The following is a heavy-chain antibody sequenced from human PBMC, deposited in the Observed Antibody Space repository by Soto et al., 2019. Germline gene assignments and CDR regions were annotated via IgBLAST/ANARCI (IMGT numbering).Heavy chain of an antibody. V-gene: IGHV1-3*01. CDR3: AREGLNYDSSGYQDY. Sequence: ASVNVSCKASRYTFTSYAMHWVRQAPGQRREWMGWINAGKGNTKYSQKFQGRVTITRDTSASTAYMELSSLRSEDTAVYYCAREGLNYDSSGYQDYWGQGTLVTVSS. CDR2: INAGKGNT. CDR1: RYTFTSYA. J-gene: IGHJ4*02. D-gene: IGHD3-22*01.